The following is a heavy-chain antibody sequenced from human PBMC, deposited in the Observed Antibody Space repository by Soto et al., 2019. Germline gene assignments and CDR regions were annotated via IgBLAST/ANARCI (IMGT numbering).Heavy chain of an antibody. V-gene: IGHV3-30*18. Sequence: GGSLRQTFADSKIIFSSDGMHRDRQAQGKGLEWVAVISYDGSNKYYADSVKGRFTISRDNSKNTLYLQMNSLRAEDTAVYYCAKVDSDKLEPPPSYYYYGMDVWGQGTTVTVSS. CDR2: ISYDGSNK. D-gene: IGHD1-1*01. CDR1: KIIFSSDG. J-gene: IGHJ6*02. CDR3: AKVDSDKLEPPPSYYYYGMDV.